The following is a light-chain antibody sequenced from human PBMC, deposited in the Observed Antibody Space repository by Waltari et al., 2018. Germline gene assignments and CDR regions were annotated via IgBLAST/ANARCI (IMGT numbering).Light chain of an antibody. CDR1: QSLLHSNGYNY. CDR3: MQALQTPRT. CDR2: LGS. V-gene: IGKV2-28*01. J-gene: IGKJ2*01. Sequence: DIVMTQSPLSLPVTPGEPAPISCRSSQSLLHSNGYNYLDWYLQKPGQSPPLLIYLGSNRASGVPDRVSGSGSGTDFTLKISRVEAEDVGVYYCMQALQTPRTFGQGTKLEIK.